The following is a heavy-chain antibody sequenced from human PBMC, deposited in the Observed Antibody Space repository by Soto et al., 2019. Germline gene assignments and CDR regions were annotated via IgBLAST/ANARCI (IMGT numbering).Heavy chain of an antibody. V-gene: IGHV3-23*01. D-gene: IGHD2-15*01. CDR3: AKDKTATTPYYMDV. CDR1: GFTFSSYA. J-gene: IGHJ6*03. CDR2: ISGSGGST. Sequence: EVQLLESGGGLVQPGGSLRLSCATSGFTFSSYAMSWVRQAPGKGLEGVSAISGSGGSTYYADSEKGRFTISRDNSKNTLYLQMNSRRAEDTAVYYCAKDKTATTPYYMDVWGKGTTVTVSS.